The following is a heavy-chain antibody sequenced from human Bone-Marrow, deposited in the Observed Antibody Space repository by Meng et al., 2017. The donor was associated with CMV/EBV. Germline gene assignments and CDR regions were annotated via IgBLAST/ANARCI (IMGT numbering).Heavy chain of an antibody. CDR2: IRYDGSNK. J-gene: IGHJ4*02. D-gene: IGHD2-2*01. V-gene: IGHV3-30*02. CDR3: ARDAGYCSSTSCLQPFDY. CDR1: GFTFSSYG. Sequence: GESLKISCAASGFTFSSYGMHWVRQAPGKGLEWVAFIRYDGSNKYYADSVKGRFTISRDNSKNTLYLQMNSLRAEDTAVYYCARDAGYCSSTSCLQPFDYWGQGTLVTVSS.